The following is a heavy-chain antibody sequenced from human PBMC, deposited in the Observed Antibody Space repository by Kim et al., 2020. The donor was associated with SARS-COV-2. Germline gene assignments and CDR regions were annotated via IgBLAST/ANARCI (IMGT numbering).Heavy chain of an antibody. CDR1: GFTFSSFI. Sequence: GGSLRLSCAASGFTFSSFIMNWVRQAPGKGLEWVSYISSSSTAMYYADSVKGRFTISRDNAKNSLYLQMDSLRDEDTAVYYCARKGNGLDVWGQGTTVTVSS. V-gene: IGHV3-48*02. D-gene: IGHD3-10*01. CDR3: ARKGNGLDV. J-gene: IGHJ6*02. CDR2: ISSSSTAM.